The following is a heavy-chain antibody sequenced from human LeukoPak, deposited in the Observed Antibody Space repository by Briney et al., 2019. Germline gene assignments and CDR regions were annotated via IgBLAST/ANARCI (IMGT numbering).Heavy chain of an antibody. J-gene: IGHJ5*02. Sequence: SETLSLTCTVSGGSVNSYYWSWIRQPAGKGLEWIGRIYSSGTTNYNPSLKSRVTMSVDTSKNHFSLKLSSVTAADTAVYYCARCITAAINVNWFDPLRQGTLVTVSS. V-gene: IGHV4-4*07. CDR3: ARCITAAINVNWFDP. CDR2: IYSSGTT. CDR1: GGSVNSYY. D-gene: IGHD2-2*02.